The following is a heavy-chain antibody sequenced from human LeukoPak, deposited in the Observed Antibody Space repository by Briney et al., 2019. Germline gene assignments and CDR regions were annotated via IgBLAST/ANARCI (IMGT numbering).Heavy chain of an antibody. V-gene: IGHV3-53*01. CDR2: LYSDGTT. Sequence: LSLTCTVSGGTISSGGYYWSWVRQAPGKGLEWVSTLYSDGTTYYADSVKGRFTISRDNSKNTLYLQMNNLRAEDTAMYHCATGNYFDYWGQGTLVTVSS. D-gene: IGHD1-1*01. CDR3: ATGNYFDY. J-gene: IGHJ4*02. CDR1: GGTISSGGYY.